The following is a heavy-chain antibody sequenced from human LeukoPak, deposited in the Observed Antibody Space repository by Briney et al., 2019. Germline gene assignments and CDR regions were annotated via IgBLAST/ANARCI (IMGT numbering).Heavy chain of an antibody. D-gene: IGHD1-26*01. J-gene: IGHJ1*01. CDR3: ARDRERDEYFQH. V-gene: IGHV3-23*01. CDR2: ISGSGDKT. CDR1: GFTFSDYG. Sequence: GGSLRLSCVASGFTFSDYGMSWVRQTPGKGLEWLSGISGSGDKTYYADSVKGRFTISRDNSKNTLYLEMNSLRVEDTAVYYCARDRERDEYFQHWGQGTLVTVSS.